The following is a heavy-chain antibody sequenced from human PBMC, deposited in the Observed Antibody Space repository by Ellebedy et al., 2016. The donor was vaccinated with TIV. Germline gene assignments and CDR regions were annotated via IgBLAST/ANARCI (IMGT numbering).Heavy chain of an antibody. CDR3: ARGAMAAAGDDY. CDR2: IRSNSNYI. V-gene: IGHV3-21*01. D-gene: IGHD6-13*01. J-gene: IGHJ4*02. CDR1: GFTFSSYS. Sequence: GESLKISCAASGFTFSSYSMNWVRQAPGKGLGWVSSIRSNSNYIYYADPVRGRFTISRDNAKKSLYLQMNSLRAEDTAVYYCARGAMAAAGDDYWGQGTLVTVSS.